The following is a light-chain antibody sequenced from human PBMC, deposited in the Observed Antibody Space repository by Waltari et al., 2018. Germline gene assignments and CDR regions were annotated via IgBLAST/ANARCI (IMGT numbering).Light chain of an antibody. V-gene: IGLV3-19*01. J-gene: IGLJ2*01. CDR1: SLRWYY. CDR3: HSRDTSSTRV. CDR2: GQN. Sequence: SSELTQDPAVSVALGRPVRITCQGDSLRWYYASWYQQRPGQAPILVLYGQNNRPSVIPDRFSGSISGNTASLTITGAQAEDEADYYCHSRDTSSTRVFGGGTRLTV.